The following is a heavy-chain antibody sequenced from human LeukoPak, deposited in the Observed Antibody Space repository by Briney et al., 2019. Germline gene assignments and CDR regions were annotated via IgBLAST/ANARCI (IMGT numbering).Heavy chain of an antibody. CDR3: AKGTTVTYVFDY. CDR1: GFTFDDYA. Sequence: GRSLRLSCAASGFTFDDYAMHWVRQAPGKGLEWVSGISWNSGSIGYADSVKGRFTISRDNAKNSLYLQMNSLRAEDAALYYCAKGTTVTYVFDYWGQGTLVTVSS. CDR2: ISWNSGSI. V-gene: IGHV3-9*01. J-gene: IGHJ4*02. D-gene: IGHD4-17*01.